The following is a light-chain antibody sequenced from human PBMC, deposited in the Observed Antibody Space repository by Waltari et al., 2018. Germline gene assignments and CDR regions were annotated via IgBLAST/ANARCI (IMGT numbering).Light chain of an antibody. CDR2: DKN. CDR3: GTWDTRLSAVV. J-gene: IGLJ2*01. Sequence: QSVLTQPPSVSAAPGQRVTISCSGSNSNIENNYVSWYQQLPGTAPRLLIYDKNKRPSGTPGRFSGSKSGTSATLGITGLQTGDEADYYCGTWDTRLSAVVFGGGTKVTVL. CDR1: NSNIENNY. V-gene: IGLV1-51*01.